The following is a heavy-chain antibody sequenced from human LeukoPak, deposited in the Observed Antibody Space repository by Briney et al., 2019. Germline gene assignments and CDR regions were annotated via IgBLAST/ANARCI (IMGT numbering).Heavy chain of an antibody. D-gene: IGHD3-22*01. CDR3: ARAPSEIGGYYPEYFRH. CDR2: IKSDGST. V-gene: IGHV3-74*01. CDR1: GFTFSSYW. J-gene: IGHJ1*01. Sequence: GGSLRLPCAASGFTFSSYWMHWVRQAPGKGLVWVSRIKSDGSTNYADSVKGRFTISRDNAKNTVSLQMNSLRTEDTGVYYCARAPSEIGGYYPEYFRHWGQGTMVTVSS.